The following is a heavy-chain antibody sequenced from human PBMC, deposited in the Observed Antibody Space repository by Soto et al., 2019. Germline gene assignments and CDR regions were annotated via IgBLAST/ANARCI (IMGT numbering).Heavy chain of an antibody. CDR2: INHSVST. CDR3: ARAIHYDILTATQYYGVDV. J-gene: IGHJ6*02. V-gene: IGHV4-34*01. CDR1: GGSFSGYY. D-gene: IGHD3-9*01. Sequence: QVQLQQWGAGLLKPSETLSLTCAVYGGSFSGYYWSWIRQPPGKGLEWIGEINHSVSTNYNPSLKSRVTISVDTSKNQFSLKLNSVTDADTAVYYCARAIHYDILTATQYYGVDVWGQGTTVTVSS.